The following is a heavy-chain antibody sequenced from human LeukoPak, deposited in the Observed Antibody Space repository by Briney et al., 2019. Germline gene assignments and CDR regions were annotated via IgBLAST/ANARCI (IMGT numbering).Heavy chain of an antibody. Sequence: ASVNVSCKVSGYTLTELSMHWVRQAPGKGLEWMGGFDPEDGETIYAQKFQGRVTMTEDTSTDTAYMELSSLRSEDTAVYYCATDRSGYYYDSSGAIPFDYWGQGTLVTVSS. D-gene: IGHD3-22*01. J-gene: IGHJ4*02. V-gene: IGHV1-24*01. CDR1: GYTLTELS. CDR2: FDPEDGET. CDR3: ATDRSGYYYDSSGAIPFDY.